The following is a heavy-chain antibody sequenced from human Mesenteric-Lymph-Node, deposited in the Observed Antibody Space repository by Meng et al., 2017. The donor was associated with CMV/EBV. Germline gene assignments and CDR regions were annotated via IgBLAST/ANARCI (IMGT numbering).Heavy chain of an antibody. V-gene: IGHV1-18*01. CDR1: GYTFTSYG. J-gene: IGHJ6*02. D-gene: IGHD2-2*01. Sequence: ASVKVSCKASGYTFTSYGISWVRQAPGQGLEWMGWISAYNGNTNYAQKLQGRVTMTTDTSTSTAYMELRSLRSDDTAVYYCARAGYCSSTSCYPYYYYYGMDVWGQGTTVTVSS. CDR3: ARAGYCSSTSCYPYYYYYGMDV. CDR2: ISAYNGNT.